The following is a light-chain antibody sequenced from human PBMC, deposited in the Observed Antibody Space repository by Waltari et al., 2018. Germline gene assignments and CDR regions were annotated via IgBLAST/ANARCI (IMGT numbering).Light chain of an antibody. J-gene: IGKJ2*01. CDR3: QQYNSWRT. Sequence: EILMTQSPPTLSVSPGESATLSCRASQSIARNLAWYQQKPGQAPRLLIYGASTRATGIPARFSGSGSETEFTLTISSLQSEDFAVYYCQQYNSWRTFGQGTKLEIK. V-gene: IGKV3-15*01. CDR1: QSIARN. CDR2: GAS.